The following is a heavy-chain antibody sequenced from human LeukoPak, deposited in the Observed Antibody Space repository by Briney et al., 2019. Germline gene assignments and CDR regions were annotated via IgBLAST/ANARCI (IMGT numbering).Heavy chain of an antibody. CDR2: MNPNSGNT. J-gene: IGHJ6*02. V-gene: IGHV1-8*01. Sequence: ASVKVSCKASGYTFTSYDINWVRQATGQGLEWMGWMNPNSGNTGYAQKFQGRVTMTRNTSISTAYMELSSLRSEDTAVYYCARVPLYDFWSGYYSQRYYYGMDVWGQGTTVTVSS. CDR3: ARVPLYDFWSGYYSQRYYYGMDV. D-gene: IGHD3-3*01. CDR1: GYTFTSYD.